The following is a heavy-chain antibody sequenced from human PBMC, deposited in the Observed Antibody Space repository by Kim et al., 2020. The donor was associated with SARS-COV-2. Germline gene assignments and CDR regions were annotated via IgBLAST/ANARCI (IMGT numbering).Heavy chain of an antibody. J-gene: IGHJ4*02. CDR1: GDSVSSNSAA. CDR3: ARDMREPVYSSWSEGYFDY. V-gene: IGHV6-1*01. D-gene: IGHD6-13*01. Sequence: SQTLSLTCAISGDSVSSNSAAWNWIRQSPSRGLEWLGRTYYRSKWYNDYAVSVKSRITINPDTSKNQFYLQLNSVTPEDTAVYYCARDMREPVYSSWSEGYFDYWGQGTLVTVSS. CDR2: TYYRSKWYN.